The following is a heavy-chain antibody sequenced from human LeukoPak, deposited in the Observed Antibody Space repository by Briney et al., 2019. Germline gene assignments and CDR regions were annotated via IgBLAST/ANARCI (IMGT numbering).Heavy chain of an antibody. Sequence: GGSLRLSCAASGFTFSSYSMNWVRQAPGKGLEWVSYISSSSSTIYYADSVKGRFTISRDNAKNSLYLQMNSLRAEDTAVYYCARAVYYYGSSGWYWGQGTLVTVSS. D-gene: IGHD3-22*01. V-gene: IGHV3-48*01. CDR2: ISSSSSTI. CDR1: GFTFSSYS. J-gene: IGHJ4*02. CDR3: ARAVYYYGSSGWY.